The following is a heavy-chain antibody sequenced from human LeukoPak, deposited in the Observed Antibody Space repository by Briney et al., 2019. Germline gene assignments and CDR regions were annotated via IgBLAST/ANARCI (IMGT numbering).Heavy chain of an antibody. J-gene: IGHJ4*02. CDR3: ARSLPRYYYDSSGDYFDY. CDR2: IYYGGST. CDR1: GGSISSYY. Sequence: SETLSLTCTVSGGSISSYYWSWIRQPPGKGLEWIGYIYYGGSTNYNPSLKSRVTISVDTSKNQFSLKLSSVTAADTAVYYCARSLPRYYYDSSGDYFDYWGQGTLVTVSS. V-gene: IGHV4-59*01. D-gene: IGHD3-22*01.